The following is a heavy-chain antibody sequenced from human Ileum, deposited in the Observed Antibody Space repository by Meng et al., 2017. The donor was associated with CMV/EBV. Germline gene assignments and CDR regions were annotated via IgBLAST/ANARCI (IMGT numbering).Heavy chain of an antibody. CDR3: ARVRYSFGHGGD. CDR2: IYYSGDT. D-gene: IGHD5-18*01. Sequence: VQLQESGPGLGKPSPTLSLTCTVSGASISSADYYWGWIRQPPGRGLEWIGYIYYSGDTYYSPSLKSRLAISLDSSRSQFSLTLDSVTAADTAVYYCARVRYSFGHGGDWGQGTLVTVSS. CDR1: GASISSADYY. J-gene: IGHJ4*02. V-gene: IGHV4-30-4*08.